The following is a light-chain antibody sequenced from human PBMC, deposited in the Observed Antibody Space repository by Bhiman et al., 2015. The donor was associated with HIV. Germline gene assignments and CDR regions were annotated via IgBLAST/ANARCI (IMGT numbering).Light chain of an antibody. CDR1: VLPKHY. CDR3: GTWDSSLSAEV. Sequence: RITCSGDVLPKHYAYWYQQKSGQAPVLVIYKDTERPSGIPDRFSASKSGTSATLGITGLQTGDEADYYCGTWDSSLSAEVLGGGTKLTVL. J-gene: IGLJ2*01. CDR2: KDT. V-gene: IGLV3-25*03.